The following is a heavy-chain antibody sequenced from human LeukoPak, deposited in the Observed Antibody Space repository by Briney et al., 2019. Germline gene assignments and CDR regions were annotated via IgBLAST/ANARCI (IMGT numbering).Heavy chain of an antibody. D-gene: IGHD3-3*01. CDR2: MNPNSGNT. CDR3: ARDHTKLLRFLEWLRGPRFDY. V-gene: IGHV1-8*01. J-gene: IGHJ4*02. CDR1: GYTFTSYD. Sequence: ASVKVSCKASGYTFTSYDINWVRQATGQGLEWMGWMNPNSGNTGYAQKFQGGVTMTRNTSISTACMELSSLRSEDTAVYYCARDHTKLLRFLEWLRGPRFDYWGQGTLVTVSS.